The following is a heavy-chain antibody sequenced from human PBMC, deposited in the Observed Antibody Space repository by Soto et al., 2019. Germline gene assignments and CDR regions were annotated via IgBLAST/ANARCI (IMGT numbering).Heavy chain of an antibody. J-gene: IGHJ5*02. CDR3: ARLEWLSLAAWFDP. V-gene: IGHV5-51*01. Sequence: PGESLKISCKGSGYSFTNYWIGWVCQMPGKGLEWMGMIYPDDSDTKYSPSFQGQVTFSADKSINTAYLQWSSLKASDTAIYYCARLEWLSLAAWFDPWGQGTLVTVSS. D-gene: IGHD3-3*01. CDR2: IYPDDSDT. CDR1: GYSFTNYW.